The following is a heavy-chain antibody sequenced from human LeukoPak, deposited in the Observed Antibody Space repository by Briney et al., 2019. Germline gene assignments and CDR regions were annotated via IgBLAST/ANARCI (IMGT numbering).Heavy chain of an antibody. J-gene: IGHJ4*02. D-gene: IGHD3-10*01. CDR3: AKDRGGSGSYYIDY. V-gene: IGHV3-23*01. CDR1: GLSFSDFSDYY. CDR2: ISGSGGST. Sequence: PGGSLRLSCEASGLSFSDFSDYYMSWIRQAPGKGLEWVSAISGSGGSTYYADSVKGRFTISRGNSKNTLYLQMNSLRAEDTAVYYCAKDRGGSGSYYIDYWGQGTLVTVSS.